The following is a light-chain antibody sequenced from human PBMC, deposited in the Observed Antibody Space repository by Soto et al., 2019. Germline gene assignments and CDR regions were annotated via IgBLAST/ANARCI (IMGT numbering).Light chain of an antibody. CDR3: QQRSNWPPIT. Sequence: EIVLTQSPGTLSLSPGERSTLSFMASQSVGSYLAWHRQTPGQAPRLLIYDASNRATGIPARFSGSGSGTDFTLTISSLEPEDFAVFYCQQRSNWPPITFGQGTRLEIK. CDR2: DAS. CDR1: QSVGSY. J-gene: IGKJ5*01. V-gene: IGKV3-11*01.